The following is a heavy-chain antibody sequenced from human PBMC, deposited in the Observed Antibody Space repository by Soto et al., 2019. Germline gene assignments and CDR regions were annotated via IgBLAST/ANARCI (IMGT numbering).Heavy chain of an antibody. D-gene: IGHD6-6*01. CDR1: GFTFSSYG. J-gene: IGHJ6*02. Sequence: QVQLVESGGGVVQPGRSLRLSCAASGFTFSSYGMHWVRQAPGKGLEWVAVIWYDGSNKYYADSVKGRFTISRDNSKNTLYLQMNSLRAEDTAVYYCAGDLSIAARPAYYYYGMDVWGQGTTVTVSS. CDR3: AGDLSIAARPAYYYYGMDV. V-gene: IGHV3-33*01. CDR2: IWYDGSNK.